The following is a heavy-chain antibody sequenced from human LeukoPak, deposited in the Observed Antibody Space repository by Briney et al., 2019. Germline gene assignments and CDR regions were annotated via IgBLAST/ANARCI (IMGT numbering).Heavy chain of an antibody. CDR1: GFNLSGYW. CDR2: INQDGNEK. Sequence: AGGSLTLSCAASGFNLSGYWMSWVRQAPGKGLEWVANINQDGNEKSYLDSVKGRFTISRDNAKNSLYLQMNSLRADDTAMYYCARDRGYSSGWYDPYWGQGTLVTVSS. D-gene: IGHD6-19*01. CDR3: ARDRGYSSGWYDPY. J-gene: IGHJ4*02. V-gene: IGHV3-7*01.